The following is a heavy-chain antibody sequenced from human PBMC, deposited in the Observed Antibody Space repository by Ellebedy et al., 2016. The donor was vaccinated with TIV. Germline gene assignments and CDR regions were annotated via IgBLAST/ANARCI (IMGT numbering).Heavy chain of an antibody. Sequence: GGSLRLXXEASGLTSSTNAMSWVRQAPGKGLEWVSVISGNGRTTYNADSVKGRFTMSRDNSKNTLYLQMNSLRAEDTALYYCAKDNARYYGSGSKEYWGQGTLVTVSS. CDR3: AKDNARYYGSGSKEY. J-gene: IGHJ4*02. D-gene: IGHD3-10*01. CDR1: GLTSSTNA. V-gene: IGHV3-23*01. CDR2: ISGNGRTT.